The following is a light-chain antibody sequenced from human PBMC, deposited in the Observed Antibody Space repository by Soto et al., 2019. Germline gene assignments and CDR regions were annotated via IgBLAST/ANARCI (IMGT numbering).Light chain of an antibody. J-gene: IGKJ1*01. CDR3: QQYNSYLWT. CDR1: QSISSW. CDR2: KAS. V-gene: IGKV1-5*03. Sequence: DIQMTQSPSTLSASVGDRVTITCRASQSISSWLAWYQQKPGKAPKLLIYKASILESWVPSSFSGSGSGTEFTLTISSLQPDDFATYYCQQYNSYLWTFGQGTKV.